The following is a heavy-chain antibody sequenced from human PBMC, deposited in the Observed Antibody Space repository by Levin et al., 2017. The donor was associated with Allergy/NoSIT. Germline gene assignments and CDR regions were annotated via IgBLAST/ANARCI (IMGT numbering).Heavy chain of an antibody. CDR1: GTSISTYY. J-gene: IGHJ5*02. CDR2: VYPSGST. CDR3: AKEPEFSGWMDP. D-gene: IGHD1-14*01. V-gene: IGHV4-59*03. Sequence: ETLSLTCTVPGTSISTYYWSWIRQPPGKGLEWIGYVYPSGSTEYNPPLKSRVTISLDTSQNQISLKLTSVTPADTAVYYCAKEPEFSGWMDPWGQGTLVTVSS.